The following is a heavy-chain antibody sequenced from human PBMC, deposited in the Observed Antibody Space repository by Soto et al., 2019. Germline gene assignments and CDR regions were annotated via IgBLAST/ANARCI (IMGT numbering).Heavy chain of an antibody. CDR3: VRDGSGNLYLNWFDP. Sequence: PGGSLRLSCAASGFTFSSYSMNWVRQAPGKGLEWISYISSHSSTLYYADSVKGRFTISRDNAGNSLYLQMNSLRDEDTAVYYRVRDGSGNLYLNWFDPWGQGTLVTVSS. J-gene: IGHJ5*02. CDR1: GFTFSSYS. D-gene: IGHD6-19*01. V-gene: IGHV3-48*02. CDR2: ISSHSSTL.